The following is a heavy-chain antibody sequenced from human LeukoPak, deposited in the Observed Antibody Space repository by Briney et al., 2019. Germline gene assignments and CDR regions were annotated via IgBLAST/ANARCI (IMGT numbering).Heavy chain of an antibody. CDR2: VHYTGNT. D-gene: IGHD2-8*02. CDR1: GGTVSSYY. V-gene: IGHV4-59*02. CDR3: ARERRYCTGTTCLPLGSLDG. J-gene: IGHJ3*01. Sequence: PSGTLSLTCSVSGGTVSSYYWTWIRHPPAKAQEWIGSVHYTGNTNYNPSLNSRVAISIDTSKTQFSLNVSSLTTADTALYYCARERRYCTGTTCLPLGSLDGWRQGTTVIVSS.